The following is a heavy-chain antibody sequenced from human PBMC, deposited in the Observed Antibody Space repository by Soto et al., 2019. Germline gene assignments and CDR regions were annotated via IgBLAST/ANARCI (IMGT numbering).Heavy chain of an antibody. D-gene: IGHD2-15*01. V-gene: IGHV3-21*01. CDR2: ISSSSSYI. J-gene: IGHJ4*02. CDR3: ARVALRGNFFDY. CDR1: GFTFTSYS. Sequence: PGGSLRLSCAASGFTFTSYSMNWVRQAPGKGLEWVSSISSSSSYIYYADSVKGRFTISRDNAKNSLYLQMNSLRAEDTAVYYCARVALRGNFFDYWGQGTLVTVSS.